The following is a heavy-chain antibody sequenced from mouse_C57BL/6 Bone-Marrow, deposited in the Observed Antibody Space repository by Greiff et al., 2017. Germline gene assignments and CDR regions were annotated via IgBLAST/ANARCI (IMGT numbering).Heavy chain of an antibody. CDR2: ISSGSSTI. V-gene: IGHV5-17*01. CDR3: ASNDGFAY. CDR1: GFTFSDYG. J-gene: IGHJ3*01. Sequence: EVKLEESGGGLVKPGGSLKLSCAASGFTFSDYGMHWVRQAPEKGLEWVAYISSGSSTIYYADTVKGRFTISRDNAKNTLFLQMTSLRSEDTAMYYCASNDGFAYWGQGTLGTVSA. D-gene: IGHD2-12*01.